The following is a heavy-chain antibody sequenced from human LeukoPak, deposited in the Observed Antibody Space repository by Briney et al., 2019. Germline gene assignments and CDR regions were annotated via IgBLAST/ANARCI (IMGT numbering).Heavy chain of an antibody. D-gene: IGHD3-9*01. Sequence: GGSLRLSCAASGFTFSSYGMSWVRQAPGKGLEWVSAISGSGGSTYYADSVKGRFTISKDNSKNTLYLQMNSLRAEDTAVYYCAKEGRYFDWLRLHFDYWGQGTLVTVSS. CDR1: GFTFSSYG. CDR3: AKEGRYFDWLRLHFDY. CDR2: ISGSGGST. J-gene: IGHJ4*02. V-gene: IGHV3-23*01.